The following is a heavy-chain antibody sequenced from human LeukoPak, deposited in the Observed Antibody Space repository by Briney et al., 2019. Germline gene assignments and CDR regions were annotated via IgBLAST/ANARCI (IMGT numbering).Heavy chain of an antibody. CDR1: GFTFSSYA. D-gene: IGHD2-2*01. V-gene: IGHV3-23*01. J-gene: IGHJ4*02. Sequence: PGGSLRLSCAASGFTFSSYAMSWVRQAPGKGLEWVSAISGSGGSTYYADSVKGRFTISRDNSKNTLYLQMNSLRAEDTAVYYCAKGRGIVVVPAAHFDYWGQGTLVTVSS. CDR3: AKGRGIVVVPAAHFDY. CDR2: ISGSGGST.